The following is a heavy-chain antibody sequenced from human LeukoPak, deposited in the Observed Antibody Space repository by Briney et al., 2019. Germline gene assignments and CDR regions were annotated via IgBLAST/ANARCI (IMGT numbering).Heavy chain of an antibody. Sequence: ETLSLTCTVSGGSISSGGYYWSWVRQAPGKGLEWVSAISGSGGSTYYADSVKGRFTISRDNSKNTLYLQMNSLRAEDTAVYYCAKRKGVGATGSIDYWGQGTLVTVSS. CDR1: GGSISSGGYY. CDR3: AKRKGVGATGSIDY. CDR2: ISGSGGST. V-gene: IGHV3-23*01. J-gene: IGHJ4*02. D-gene: IGHD1-26*01.